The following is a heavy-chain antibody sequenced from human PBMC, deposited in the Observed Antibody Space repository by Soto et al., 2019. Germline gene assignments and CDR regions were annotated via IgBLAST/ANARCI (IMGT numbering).Heavy chain of an antibody. CDR3: AKGLYSSSWVNYYYYGMDV. CDR1: GFTFSSYA. CDR2: ISGSGGST. Sequence: GGSLRLSCAASGFTFSSYAMSWVRQAPGKGLEWVSAISGSGGSTYYADSVKGRFTISRDNSKNTLYLQMNSLRAEDTAVYYCAKGLYSSSWVNYYYYGMDVWGQGTTVTVSS. J-gene: IGHJ6*02. V-gene: IGHV3-23*01. D-gene: IGHD6-13*01.